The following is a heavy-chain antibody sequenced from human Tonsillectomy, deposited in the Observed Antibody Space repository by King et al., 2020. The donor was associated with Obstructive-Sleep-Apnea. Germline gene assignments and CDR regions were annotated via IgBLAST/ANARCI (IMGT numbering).Heavy chain of an antibody. V-gene: IGHV1-8*01. CDR3: ARGWYSSSWTLRGFDP. Sequence: QLVQSGAEVKKPGASVKVSCKASGYTFITYDINWVRQATGQGLEWMGWMNPNSGATGYAQEFQGRVSMTRNTSISTAYMELSSLRSEDTAVYYCARGWYSSSWTLRGFDPWGQGTLVTVSS. CDR2: MNPNSGAT. CDR1: GYTFITYD. D-gene: IGHD6-13*01. J-gene: IGHJ5*02.